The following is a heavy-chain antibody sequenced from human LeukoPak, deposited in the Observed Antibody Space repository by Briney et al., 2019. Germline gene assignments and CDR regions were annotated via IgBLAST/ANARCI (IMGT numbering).Heavy chain of an antibody. CDR3: ARDENYGEAWFDP. J-gene: IGHJ5*02. CDR2: ISSSGSTI. CDR1: GFTFSSYE. V-gene: IGHV3-48*03. D-gene: IGHD4-17*01. Sequence: GGSLRLSCAASGFTFSSYEMNWVRQAPGKGLEWVSYISSSGSTIYYADSVKGRFTISRDNAKNSLYLQMNSLRAEDTALYYCARDENYGEAWFDPWGQGTLVTVSS.